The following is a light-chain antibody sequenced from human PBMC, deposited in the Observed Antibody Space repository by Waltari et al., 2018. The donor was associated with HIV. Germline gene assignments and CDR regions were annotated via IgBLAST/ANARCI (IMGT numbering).Light chain of an antibody. Sequence: AVQLTQSPSSLSTSVGDRVTITCRASQGISNALAWYHQKPEKAPKLLIYDASTLSSGVPSRFSGSGSGTDFTLTISSLQPEDFATYYCQQFISYPVTFGQGTRLEIK. CDR2: DAS. J-gene: IGKJ5*01. V-gene: IGKV1-13*02. CDR1: QGISNA. CDR3: QQFISYPVT.